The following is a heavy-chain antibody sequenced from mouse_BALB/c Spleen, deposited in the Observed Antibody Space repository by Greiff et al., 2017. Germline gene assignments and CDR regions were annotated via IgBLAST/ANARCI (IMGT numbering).Heavy chain of an antibody. CDR1: GFTFSSFG. Sequence: EVQLVESGGGLVQPGGSRKLSCAASGFTFSSFGMHWVRQAPEKGLEWVAYISSGSSTIYYADTVKGRFTISRDNPKNTLFLQMTSLRSEDTAMYYCARGELRFAYWGQGTLVTVSA. V-gene: IGHV5-17*02. CDR3: ARGELRFAY. D-gene: IGHD2-1*01. CDR2: ISSGSSTI. J-gene: IGHJ3*01.